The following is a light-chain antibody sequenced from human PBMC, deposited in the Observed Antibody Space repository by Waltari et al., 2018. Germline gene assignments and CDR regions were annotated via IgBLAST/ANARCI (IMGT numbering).Light chain of an antibody. CDR3: QVWDANTDPGV. CDR1: NIEDKS. J-gene: IGLJ1*01. CDR2: YGS. Sequence: SYVLTQPPSVSVAPGKTASITWGGNNIEDKSVHWYQQKPGQAPILVISYGSDRPSGIPERFSGSNSGNTATLTISRVEAGDEADYYCQVWDANTDPGVFGTGTEVTVL. V-gene: IGLV3-21*04.